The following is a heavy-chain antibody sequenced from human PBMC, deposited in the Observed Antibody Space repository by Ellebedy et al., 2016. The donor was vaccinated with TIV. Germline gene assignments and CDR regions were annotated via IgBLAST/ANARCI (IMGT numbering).Heavy chain of an antibody. D-gene: IGHD1-26*01. J-gene: IGHJ3*02. V-gene: IGHV1-18*04. Sequence: AASVKVSCKASGYTFNRYGINWVRQAPGQGLEWMGWISPYNGNRKYAEKFQGRVAMTTDTSTSTAYMELRSPRSDDTAVYYCARDSSGGDAFDIWGQGTMVTVSS. CDR2: ISPYNGNR. CDR1: GYTFNRYG. CDR3: ARDSSGGDAFDI.